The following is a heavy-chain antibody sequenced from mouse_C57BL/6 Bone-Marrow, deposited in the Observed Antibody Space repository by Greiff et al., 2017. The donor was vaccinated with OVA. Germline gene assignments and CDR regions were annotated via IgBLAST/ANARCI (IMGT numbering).Heavy chain of an antibody. J-gene: IGHJ2*01. CDR2: IHPNSGST. Sequence: QVQLQQPGAELVKPGASVKLSCKASGYTFTSYWMHWVKRRPGQGLEWIGMIHPNSGSTNYNEKFKSKATLTVDKSSSTAYMQLSSLTSEDSAVYYCARRFYYGSSYVFDYWGQGTTLTVSS. CDR3: ARRFYYGSSYVFDY. V-gene: IGHV1-64*01. D-gene: IGHD1-1*01. CDR1: GYTFTSYW.